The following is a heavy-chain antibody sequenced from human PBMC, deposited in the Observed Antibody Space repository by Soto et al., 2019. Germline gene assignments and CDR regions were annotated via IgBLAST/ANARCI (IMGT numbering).Heavy chain of an antibody. Sequence: QVQLQESGPGLVKPSQTLSLTCTVSGGSISSGNYYWSWIRQHPGKGLEWIGYIYYSGSTYYNPSLQSRVTISVDTSKNQLSLKLSSVTAADTAVYYCARSLGVSSLDYWGQGTLVTVSS. CDR1: GGSISSGNYY. J-gene: IGHJ4*02. D-gene: IGHD3-16*01. CDR3: ARSLGVSSLDY. V-gene: IGHV4-31*03. CDR2: IYYSGST.